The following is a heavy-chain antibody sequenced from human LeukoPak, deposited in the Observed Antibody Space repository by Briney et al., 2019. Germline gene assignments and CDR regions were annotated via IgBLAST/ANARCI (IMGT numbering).Heavy chain of an antibody. CDR2: ISGSGGST. CDR1: GFTFSSYA. Sequence: GGSLRLSCAASGFTFSSYAMSWVRQAPGKGLEWVSAISGSGGSTYYADSVKGRFTISRDNSKSTLYLQMNSLRAEDTAVYYCAKDKDYYDSSGYSSVFDYWGQGTLVTVSS. D-gene: IGHD3-22*01. J-gene: IGHJ4*02. V-gene: IGHV3-23*01. CDR3: AKDKDYYDSSGYSSVFDY.